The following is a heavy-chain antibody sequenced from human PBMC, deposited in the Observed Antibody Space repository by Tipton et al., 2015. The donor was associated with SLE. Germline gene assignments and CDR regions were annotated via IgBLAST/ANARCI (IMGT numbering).Heavy chain of an antibody. CDR3: ARVRYSGYEGAFDI. Sequence: TLSLTCAVYGGSFSGYYWSWIRQHPGKGLEWIGYIYYSGSTYYNPSLKSRVTMSVDTSKNQFSLKLSSVTAADTAVYYCARVRYSGYEGAFDIWGQGTMVTVSS. CDR1: GGSFSGYY. D-gene: IGHD5-12*01. CDR2: IYYSGST. J-gene: IGHJ3*02. V-gene: IGHV4-59*12.